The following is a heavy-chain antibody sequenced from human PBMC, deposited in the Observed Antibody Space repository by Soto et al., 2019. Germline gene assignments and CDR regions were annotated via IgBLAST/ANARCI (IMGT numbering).Heavy chain of an antibody. CDR3: ARAGAGIYSSSPNPDY. J-gene: IGHJ4*02. Sequence: SETLSLTCAVYGGSFSGYYWSWIRQPPGKGLEWIGEINHSGSTNYNPSLKSRVTISVDTSKNQFSLKLSSVTAADTAVYYCARAGAGIYSSSPNPDYWGQGTLVTVSS. D-gene: IGHD6-13*01. V-gene: IGHV4-34*01. CDR1: GGSFSGYY. CDR2: INHSGST.